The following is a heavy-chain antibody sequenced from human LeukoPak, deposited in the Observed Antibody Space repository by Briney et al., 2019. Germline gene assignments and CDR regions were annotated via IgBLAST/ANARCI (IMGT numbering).Heavy chain of an antibody. J-gene: IGHJ1*01. Sequence: ASVKVSCKASGHTFTRDDIKWVRQAAGQGLEWKGWMCPDSANTGVAQRFQGRLTITRNTSIRTAYLELSSLRSDDTAVYYCAREAAAGQYFQHWGQGTLVTASS. D-gene: IGHD6-13*01. CDR2: MCPDSANT. CDR1: GHTFTRDD. V-gene: IGHV1-8*01. CDR3: AREAAAGQYFQH.